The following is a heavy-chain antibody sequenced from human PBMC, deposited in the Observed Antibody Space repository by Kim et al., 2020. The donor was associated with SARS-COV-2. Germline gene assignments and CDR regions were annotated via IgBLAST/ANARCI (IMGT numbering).Heavy chain of an antibody. CDR3: TSLIGIPLDDY. D-gene: IGHD1-1*01. CDR1: GFSFHNAW. CDR2: VRTNSEGGST. Sequence: GGSLRLSCTASGFSFHNAWVNWVRQAPGKGLEWVAHVRTNSEGGSTDYAAPVKGRIRIERDDSTNKVYLQMDSLRAEDTAMYYCTSLIGIPLDDYWGQGTQVTVSS. V-gene: IGHV3-15*01. J-gene: IGHJ4*02.